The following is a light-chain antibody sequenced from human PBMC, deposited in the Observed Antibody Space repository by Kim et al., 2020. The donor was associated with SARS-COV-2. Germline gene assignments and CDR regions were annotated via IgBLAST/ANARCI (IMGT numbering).Light chain of an antibody. V-gene: IGKV3-20*01. CDR3: HQSDSSTYT. J-gene: IGKJ2*01. CDR1: QTVPEDA. CDR2: LAS. Sequence: EIVLTQSPGNVSLCPGESATLSCRASQTVPEDALDWYQQHSAQTPRLLVFLASRRAPGVSDRFRGSGSGTDFTLTVSRLEPGDSAMYYCHQSDSSTYTFGQGTKLEI.